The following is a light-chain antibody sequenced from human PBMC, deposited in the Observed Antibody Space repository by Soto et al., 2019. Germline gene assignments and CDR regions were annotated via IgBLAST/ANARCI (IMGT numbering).Light chain of an antibody. CDR3: QQYNSWPLT. V-gene: IGKV3D-15*01. CDR1: QSVGSD. J-gene: IGKJ4*01. CDR2: DIF. Sequence: EVVMTLSPTTLCVSPGYRPTLSCRASQSVGSDLAWYQQKPGQAPRIVIYDIFTRATGVPTRISGSGSGTEFTLTISSLKSEDFAVYYCQQYNSWPLTFGGGTKVDIK.